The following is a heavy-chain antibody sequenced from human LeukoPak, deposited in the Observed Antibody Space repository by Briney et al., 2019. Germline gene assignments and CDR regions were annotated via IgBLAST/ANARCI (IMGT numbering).Heavy chain of an antibody. J-gene: IGHJ4*02. V-gene: IGHV4-61*02. CDR1: GGSISSGNYY. CDR3: ARDGYYFDRSGFF. D-gene: IGHD3-22*01. CDR2: VHTSGST. Sequence: SETLSLTCTVSGGSISSGNYYWSWIRQPAGKGLEWIGRVHTSGSTTYNPSLKSRVTISIDTPKTQFSLKLTSVTAADTAVYYCARDGYYFDRSGFFWGQGALVTVSS.